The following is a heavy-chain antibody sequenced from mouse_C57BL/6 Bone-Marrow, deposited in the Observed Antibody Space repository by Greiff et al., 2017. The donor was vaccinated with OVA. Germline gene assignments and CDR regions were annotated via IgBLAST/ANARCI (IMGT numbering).Heavy chain of an antibody. CDR2: ISDGGSYT. D-gene: IGHD1-1*01. Sequence: EVMLVESGGGLVKPGGSLKLSCAASGFTFSSYAMSWVRQTPEKRLEWVATISDGGSYTYYPDNVKGRFTISRDNAKNNLYLQMSHLKSEDTAMYYCARDRGSRTWFAYWGQGTLVTVSA. CDR1: GFTFSSYA. J-gene: IGHJ3*01. V-gene: IGHV5-4*01. CDR3: ARDRGSRTWFAY.